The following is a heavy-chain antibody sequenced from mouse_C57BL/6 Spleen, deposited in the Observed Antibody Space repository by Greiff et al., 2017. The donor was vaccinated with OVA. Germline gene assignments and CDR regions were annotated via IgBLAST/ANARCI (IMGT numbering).Heavy chain of an antibody. CDR1: GYAFTNYL. J-gene: IGHJ3*01. V-gene: IGHV1-54*01. CDR2: INPGSGCT. CDR3: ARPDYDYDGAY. D-gene: IGHD2-4*01. Sequence: QVQLQQSGAELVRPGTSVKVSCKASGYAFTNYLIEWVKQRPGQGLEWIGVINPGSGCTNYKEKVKGKGTLTADKSSSTAYMQLSSLTSEDSAVYFCARPDYDYDGAYWGQGTLVTVSA.